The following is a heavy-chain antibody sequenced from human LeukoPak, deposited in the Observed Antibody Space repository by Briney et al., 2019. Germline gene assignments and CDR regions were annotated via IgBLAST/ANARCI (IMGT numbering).Heavy chain of an antibody. CDR2: IYYSGST. CDR1: GGSINSYY. Sequence: PSETLSLTCTVSGGSINSYYWSWIRQPPGKRLEWIGYIYYSGSTNYNPSLKSRVTISVDTSKNQFSLKLSSVTAADTAVYYCARGLAAAGTSYFDYWGQGTLVTVSS. CDR3: ARGLAAAGTSYFDY. J-gene: IGHJ4*02. D-gene: IGHD6-13*01. V-gene: IGHV4-59*01.